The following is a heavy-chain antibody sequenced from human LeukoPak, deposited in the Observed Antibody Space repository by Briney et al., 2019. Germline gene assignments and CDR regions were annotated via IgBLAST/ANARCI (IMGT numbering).Heavy chain of an antibody. CDR2: ITGGGDTT. CDR1: GFTFSSYA. D-gene: IGHD3-9*01. Sequence: GGSLRLSCAASGFTFSSYAMTWVRQAPGRGLEWVSAITGGGDTTYYADSVKGRFTISRDNSKNTLYLQMNNLRAEDTAIYYCAKAANYDILTGYYLDYWGQGTLVTVSS. CDR3: AKAANYDILTGYYLDY. V-gene: IGHV3-23*01. J-gene: IGHJ4*02.